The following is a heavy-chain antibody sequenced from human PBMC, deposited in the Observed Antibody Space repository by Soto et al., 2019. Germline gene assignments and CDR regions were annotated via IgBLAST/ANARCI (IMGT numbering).Heavy chain of an antibody. Sequence: GGSLRLSCQASGFNFDNYGMHWVRQAPGKGLEWVAVITYDGSNKYYADSVKGRFTISRDNSKNTLSLHLNTLKLGDTAVYHCAKDRVGGTFYTPLGFWGQGTLVTVSS. D-gene: IGHD1-7*01. V-gene: IGHV3-30*18. CDR2: ITYDGSNK. CDR1: GFNFDNYG. J-gene: IGHJ4*02. CDR3: AKDRVGGTFYTPLGF.